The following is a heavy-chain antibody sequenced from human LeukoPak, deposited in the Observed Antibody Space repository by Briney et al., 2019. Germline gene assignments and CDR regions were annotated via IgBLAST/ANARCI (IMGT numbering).Heavy chain of an antibody. CDR1: GFTFSSYW. J-gene: IGHJ4*02. V-gene: IGHV3-74*01. CDR3: ARAAFYDSSGYGHY. Sequence: PGGSLRLSCVASGFTFSSYWMHWVRQAPGKGLVWVSRISSDGSSTNYADSVKGRFTISRDNAKNTLYLQMNSLRAEDTALYYCARAAFYDSSGYGHYWGQGTLVTVSS. CDR2: ISSDGSST. D-gene: IGHD3-22*01.